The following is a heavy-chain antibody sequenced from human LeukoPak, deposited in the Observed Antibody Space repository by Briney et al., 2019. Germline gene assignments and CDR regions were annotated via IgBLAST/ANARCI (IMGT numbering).Heavy chain of an antibody. V-gene: IGHV3-48*01. Sequence: QPGGSLRLSCAASGFTFSSYSVNWVRQAPGKGLEWVSYISSSSSTIYYADSVKGRFTISRDNAKNSLYLQMNSLRAEDTAVYYCARGTLYDFWSGYSAFDIWGQGTMVTVSS. CDR2: ISSSSSTI. J-gene: IGHJ3*02. CDR3: ARGTLYDFWSGYSAFDI. D-gene: IGHD3-3*01. CDR1: GFTFSSYS.